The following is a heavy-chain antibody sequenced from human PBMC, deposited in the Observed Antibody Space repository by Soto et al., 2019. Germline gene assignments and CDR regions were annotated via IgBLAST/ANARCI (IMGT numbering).Heavy chain of an antibody. V-gene: IGHV3-21*01. CDR2: ISSTSAYI. CDR3: TRDASRDSSARGWFDP. CDR1: GFTFHSFT. D-gene: IGHD6-13*01. Sequence: PGGSLRLSCAASGFTFHSFTMNWVRQAPGKGLEWVSTISSTSAYIYYTDALRGRFTISRDNAKNSLHLQMNSLRAEDTAVYYCTRDASRDSSARGWFDPWGPGTLVTVSS. J-gene: IGHJ5*02.